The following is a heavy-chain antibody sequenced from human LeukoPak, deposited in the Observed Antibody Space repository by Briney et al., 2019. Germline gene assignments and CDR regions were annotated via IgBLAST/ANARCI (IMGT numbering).Heavy chain of an antibody. CDR1: GFTFSSNA. J-gene: IGHJ3*02. CDR3: ARDDPAPGNVFDI. CDR2: ISGGGDYI. V-gene: IGHV3-23*01. Sequence: GGSLRLSCAASGFTFSSNAMNWVRQAPGKGLEWVSGISGGGDYIYYADSVKGRFTISRDSSRNTVYLQMNSLRDEDTAVYYCARDDPAPGNVFDIWGQGTMVTVSS.